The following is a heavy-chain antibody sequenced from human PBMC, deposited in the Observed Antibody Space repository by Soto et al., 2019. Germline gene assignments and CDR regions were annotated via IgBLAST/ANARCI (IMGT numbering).Heavy chain of an antibody. CDR3: ASSKRITIFGVLPRY. Sequence: SETLSLTCTVSGGSICNYYWSGIRKHPGKGLEWIGYIYYSGSTYYNPSLKSRVTISVDTSKNQFSLKLSSVTAADTAVYYCASSKRITIFGVLPRYWGQGTLVTVSS. D-gene: IGHD3-3*01. CDR2: IYYSGST. V-gene: IGHV4-59*06. CDR1: GGSICNYY. J-gene: IGHJ4*02.